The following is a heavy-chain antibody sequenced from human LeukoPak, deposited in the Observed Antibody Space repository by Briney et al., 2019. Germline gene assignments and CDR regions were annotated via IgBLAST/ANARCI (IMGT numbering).Heavy chain of an antibody. CDR3: ARRGSSWYYFDY. J-gene: IGHJ4*02. Sequence: SETLSLTCTVSGGSISSSSYYWGWIRQPPGKGLEWIGSIYYSGSTYYNPSLKGRVTISVDTSKNQFSLKLSSVTAADTAVYYCARRGSSWYYFDYWGQGTLVTVSS. CDR2: IYYSGST. V-gene: IGHV4-39*01. D-gene: IGHD6-13*01. CDR1: GGSISSSSYY.